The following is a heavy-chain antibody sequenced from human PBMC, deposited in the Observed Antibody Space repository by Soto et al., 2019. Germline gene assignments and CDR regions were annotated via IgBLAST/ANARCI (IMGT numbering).Heavy chain of an antibody. CDR3: ATHDFWSGYYIDY. J-gene: IGHJ4*02. Sequence: PGGSLRLSCAASGFTFSSYGMHWVRQAPGKGLEWVAVISYDGSNKYYADSVKGRFTISRDNSKNTLYLQMNSLRAEDTAVYYCATHDFWSGYYIDYWGQGTLVTVSS. V-gene: IGHV3-30*03. D-gene: IGHD3-3*01. CDR1: GFTFSSYG. CDR2: ISYDGSNK.